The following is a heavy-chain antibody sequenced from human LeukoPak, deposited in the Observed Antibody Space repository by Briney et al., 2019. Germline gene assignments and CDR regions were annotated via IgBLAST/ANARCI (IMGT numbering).Heavy chain of an antibody. CDR3: ASPVERVVASGPYYYYGMDV. CDR1: GGTFSSYA. Sequence: SVKVSCKASGGTFSSYAISWVRQAPGQGLEWMGGIIPIFGTANYAQKFQGRVTVTADESTSTAYMELSSLRSEDTAVYYCASPVERVVASGPYYYYGMDVWGQGTTVTVSS. CDR2: IIPIFGTA. D-gene: IGHD3-22*01. J-gene: IGHJ6*02. V-gene: IGHV1-69*13.